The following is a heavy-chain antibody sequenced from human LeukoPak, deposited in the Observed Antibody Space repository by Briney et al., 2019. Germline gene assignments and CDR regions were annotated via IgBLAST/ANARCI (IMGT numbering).Heavy chain of an antibody. CDR2: ISGSGSST. Sequence: GGSLRLSCVGSGFSFDMYAMTWVRQAPGKGLEWVSAISGSGSSTRYADSVRGRFTISRDNSKNTLFLQMNNLRVEDRALYYCAKDERLLGARTAASWGQGTLVTVSS. J-gene: IGHJ5*02. CDR3: AKDERLLGARTAAS. D-gene: IGHD1-26*01. V-gene: IGHV3-23*01. CDR1: GFSFDMYA.